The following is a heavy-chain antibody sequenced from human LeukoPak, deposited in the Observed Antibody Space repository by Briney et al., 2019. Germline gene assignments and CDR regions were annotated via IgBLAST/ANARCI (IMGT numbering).Heavy chain of an antibody. CDR2: INHSGST. Sequence: SETLSLTCAVYGGSFSGYYWSWIRQPPGKGLEWIGEINHSGSTNYNPSLKSRVTISVDTSKNQFSLKLNSVTAADTAVYYCARAPIVVVPAAIRPHYYYGMDVWGQGTTVTVSS. D-gene: IGHD2-2*02. J-gene: IGHJ6*02. CDR1: GGSFSGYY. CDR3: ARAPIVVVPAAIRPHYYYGMDV. V-gene: IGHV4-34*01.